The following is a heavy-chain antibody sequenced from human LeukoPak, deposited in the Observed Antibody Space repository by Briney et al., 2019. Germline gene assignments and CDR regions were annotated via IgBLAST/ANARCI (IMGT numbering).Heavy chain of an antibody. J-gene: IGHJ4*02. Sequence: GGSLRLSCAASGFTFSSYGMTWVGRAPGKGLEWVANKKTDGSEKYYVDSVKGRFTISRDDAKNTVYLQMNSLRAEDTAVYYCATVSDFWGQGPLVTVSS. CDR3: ATVSDF. CDR2: KKTDGSEK. V-gene: IGHV3-7*01. CDR1: GFTFSSYG.